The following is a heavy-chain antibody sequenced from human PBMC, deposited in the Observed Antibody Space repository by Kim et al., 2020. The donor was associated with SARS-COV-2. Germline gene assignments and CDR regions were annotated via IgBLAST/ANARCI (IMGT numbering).Heavy chain of an antibody. CDR2: ISGSGGST. V-gene: IGHV3-23*01. D-gene: IGHD2-21*02. J-gene: IGHJ4*02. Sequence: GGSLRLSCAASGFTFSSYAMSWVRQAPGKGLEWVSAISGSGGSTYYADSVKGRFTISRDNSKNTLYLQMNSLRAEDTAVYYCVLGRGLLQYYFDYWGQGTLVTVSS. CDR1: GFTFSSYA. CDR3: VLGRGLLQYYFDY.